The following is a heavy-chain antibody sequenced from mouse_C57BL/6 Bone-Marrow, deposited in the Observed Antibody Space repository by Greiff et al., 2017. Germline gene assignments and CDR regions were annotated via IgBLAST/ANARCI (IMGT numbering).Heavy chain of an antibody. Sequence: QVQLQQPGAELVMPGASVKLSCKASGYTFTSYWMHWVKQRPGQGLEWIGEIDPSDSYTNYNQKFKGKSTLTVDKSSSTAYMQLSSLTSEDSAFYYCARSGRLFTNYFDYWGQGTTLTVSS. J-gene: IGHJ2*01. V-gene: IGHV1-69*01. CDR3: ARSGRLFTNYFDY. D-gene: IGHD1-1*01. CDR2: IDPSDSYT. CDR1: GYTFTSYW.